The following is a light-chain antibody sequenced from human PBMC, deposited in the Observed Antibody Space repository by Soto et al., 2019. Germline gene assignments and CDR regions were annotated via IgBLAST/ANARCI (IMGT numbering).Light chain of an antibody. CDR3: SSYSGTNNLLI. CDR1: SNDVGNYNY. CDR2: EVS. Sequence: QSALTQPPSASGSPGQSVTISCTGTSNDVGNYNYVSWYQQHPGKAPKVLISEVSKWPSGVPDRFSGSKSGNMASLTVSGLQAEDEADYYCSSYSGTNNLLIFGGGTKLTVL. J-gene: IGLJ2*01. V-gene: IGLV2-8*01.